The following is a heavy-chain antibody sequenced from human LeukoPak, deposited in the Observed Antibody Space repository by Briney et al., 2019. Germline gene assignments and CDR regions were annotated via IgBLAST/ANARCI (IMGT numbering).Heavy chain of an antibody. CDR3: ARRDRYSWYSFDY. V-gene: IGHV5-10-1*01. Sequence: GESLRISCNGSGYSLISYWIAWVRQMPGKGLEWMGRFDPSDSYTNYSPSFQGHVTISVDKSISTAYLQWSSLKASDTAMHYCARRDRYSWYSFDYWGQGTLVTVSS. J-gene: IGHJ4*02. CDR2: FDPSDSYT. CDR1: GYSLISYW. D-gene: IGHD6-13*01.